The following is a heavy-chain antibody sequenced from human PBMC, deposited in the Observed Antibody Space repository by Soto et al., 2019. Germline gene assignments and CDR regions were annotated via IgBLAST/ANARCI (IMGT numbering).Heavy chain of an antibody. D-gene: IGHD1-26*01. J-gene: IGHJ4*02. Sequence: EVQLVESGGGLVKPGGSLRLSCAASGFTFSSYSMNWVRQAPGKGLEWVSSISSSSSYIYYADSVKGRFTISRDNAKNSLYLQMNSLRAEDTAVYYCARDHSEGSYRPDDDYWGQGTLVTVSS. CDR2: ISSSSSYI. CDR1: GFTFSSYS. CDR3: ARDHSEGSYRPDDDY. V-gene: IGHV3-21*01.